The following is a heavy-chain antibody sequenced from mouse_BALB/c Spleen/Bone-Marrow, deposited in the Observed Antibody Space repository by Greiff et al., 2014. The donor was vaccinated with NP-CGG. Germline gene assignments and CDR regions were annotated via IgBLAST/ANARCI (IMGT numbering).Heavy chain of an antibody. D-gene: IGHD2-4*01. J-gene: IGHJ2*01. V-gene: IGHV14-3*02. CDR3: ALYYDYDVGY. Sequence: VQLQQSGAELVKPGASVKLSCTASGFNIKDTYMHWVKQRPEQGLEWIGRIDPANGNTKYDPKFQGKATITADTSSNTAYLQXXXXTSEDTAVYYCALYYDYDVGYWGQGTTLTVSS. CDR2: IDPANGNT. CDR1: GFNIKDTY.